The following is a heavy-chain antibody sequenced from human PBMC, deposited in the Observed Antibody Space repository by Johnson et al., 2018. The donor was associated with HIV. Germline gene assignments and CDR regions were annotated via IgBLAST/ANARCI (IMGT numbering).Heavy chain of an antibody. Sequence: QVQLVESGGGVVQPGGSLRLSCAASGFTFSGYAIHWVRQAPGKGLEWVAVIRYDGSNKYYVDSVKGRFTISRDNSKNTLYLQMNSLRAEDTAVYYCANAHGVYGDDVLDAFDIWGQGTMVTVSS. CDR3: ANAHGVYGDDVLDAFDI. CDR1: GFTFSGYA. J-gene: IGHJ3*02. D-gene: IGHD4-17*01. V-gene: IGHV3-30*02. CDR2: IRYDGSNK.